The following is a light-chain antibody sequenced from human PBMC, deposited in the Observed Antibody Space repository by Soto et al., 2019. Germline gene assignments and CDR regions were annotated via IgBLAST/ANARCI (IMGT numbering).Light chain of an antibody. Sequence: QSVLTQPASVSGSPGQSITISCTGPRSDDGNNNYVSWYQHNPGRAPKVMICDVTNRPSGVSNRFSGSKSGNTASLTIPGLQAEDEADYYCSSFTGSSYVFGTGTKVTVL. V-gene: IGLV2-14*03. J-gene: IGLJ1*01. CDR1: RSDDGNNNY. CDR3: SSFTGSSYV. CDR2: DVT.